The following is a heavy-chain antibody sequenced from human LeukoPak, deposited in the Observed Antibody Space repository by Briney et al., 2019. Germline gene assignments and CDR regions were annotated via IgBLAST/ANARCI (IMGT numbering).Heavy chain of an antibody. J-gene: IGHJ4*02. CDR3: AGEQGYCSDGHCYRGFDY. Sequence: PGGSLRLSCAASGFTFSIYDMNWVRQAPGKGLEWLSYISSSGSTINYADSVKGRSIISRDNARNSLHLQMNSLRAEDTAVYYCAGEQGYCSDGHCYRGFDYWGQGTLVTVSS. CDR1: GFTFSIYD. CDR2: ISSSGSTI. V-gene: IGHV3-48*03. D-gene: IGHD2-15*01.